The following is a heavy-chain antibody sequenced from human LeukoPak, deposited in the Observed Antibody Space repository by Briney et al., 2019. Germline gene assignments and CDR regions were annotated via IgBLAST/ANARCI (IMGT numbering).Heavy chain of an antibody. CDR3: ARRRDLYSGSYYPFDY. CDR2: IYPGDSDT. V-gene: IGHV5-51*01. D-gene: IGHD1-26*01. J-gene: IGHJ4*02. CDR1: GFTSYW. Sequence: GESLKISCEGSGFTSYWIGWVRQMPGKGLEWMGIIYPGDSDTRYSPSFQGQVTISADKSISTAYLQWSSLKASDTAMYYCARRRDLYSGSYYPFDYWGQGTLVTVSS.